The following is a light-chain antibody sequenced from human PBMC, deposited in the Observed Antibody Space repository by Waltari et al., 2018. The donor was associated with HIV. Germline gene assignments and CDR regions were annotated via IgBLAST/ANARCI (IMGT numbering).Light chain of an antibody. J-gene: IGKJ2*01. V-gene: IGKV4-1*01. CDR2: WAS. Sequence: DIVMTQSPGSLAVSLGERATFNCKSSQSLLYISNNKTSLAWFQQKPGQPPKLVVYWASTRESGVPDRFSGSGSETDFTLTITNVQAEDVAVYYCQQYFSSQYTFGQGTRL. CDR1: QSLLYISNNKTS. CDR3: QQYFSSQYT.